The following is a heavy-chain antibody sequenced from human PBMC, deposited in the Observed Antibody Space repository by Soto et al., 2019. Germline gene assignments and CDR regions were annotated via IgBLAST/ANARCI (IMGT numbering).Heavy chain of an antibody. D-gene: IGHD2-2*01. V-gene: IGHV4-30-2*01. CDR2: IYHSGST. J-gene: IGHJ1*01. CDR3: ARVPDR. CDR1: GGSISSGGYS. Sequence: QLQLQESGSGLVKPSQTLSLTCAVSGGSISSGGYSWSWIRQPPGKGLEWIGYIYHSGSTDYNPSFQSRFIASVDRSKYHSSLELSSVTAAETAVYYCARVPDRWGQGTLVTVSS.